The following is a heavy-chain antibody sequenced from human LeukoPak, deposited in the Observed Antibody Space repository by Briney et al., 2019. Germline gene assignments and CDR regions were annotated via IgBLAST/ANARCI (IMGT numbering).Heavy chain of an antibody. Sequence: PQTLSLTCTVSGGSISSGDYYWSWIRQPPGKGLEWIGYIYYSGSTYYNPSLKSRVTISVDTSKNQFSLKLSSVTAADTAVYYCARGLVEVVGGYFDLWGRGTLVTVSS. J-gene: IGHJ2*01. CDR1: GGSISSGDYY. V-gene: IGHV4-30-4*01. D-gene: IGHD2-2*01. CDR3: ARGLVEVVGGYFDL. CDR2: IYYSGST.